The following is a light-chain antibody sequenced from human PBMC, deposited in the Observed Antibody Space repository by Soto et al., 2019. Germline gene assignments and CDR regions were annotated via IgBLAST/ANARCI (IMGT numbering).Light chain of an antibody. CDR1: SGDIGAYDY. J-gene: IGLJ3*02. V-gene: IGLV2-14*03. CDR2: DAS. CDR3: SSYTTSRTWV. Sequence: QSALTQPASVSGSRGQSITISCTGTSGDIGAYDYVSWYQHHPDKAPKLMIYDASDRPSGVSNRFSGSKSGNTASLTISGLQAEDEADYYCSSYTTSRTWVFGGGTKLTVL.